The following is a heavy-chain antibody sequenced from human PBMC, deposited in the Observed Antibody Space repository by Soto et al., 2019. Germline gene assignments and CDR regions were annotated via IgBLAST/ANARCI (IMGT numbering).Heavy chain of an antibody. Sequence: GWSLRLSCAASGFTFISYEMKWVRQAPGQGLEWVSYISDSGGTVYYADSVKGRFTVSRDNAQNSVYLQMNSLRTEDTAVYYCARDLLHYDFWGGYSAYFYYGMDVWGPGTTVTVSS. CDR1: GFTFISYE. CDR2: ISDSGGTV. CDR3: ARDLLHYDFWGGYSAYFYYGMDV. J-gene: IGHJ6*02. D-gene: IGHD3-3*01. V-gene: IGHV3-48*03.